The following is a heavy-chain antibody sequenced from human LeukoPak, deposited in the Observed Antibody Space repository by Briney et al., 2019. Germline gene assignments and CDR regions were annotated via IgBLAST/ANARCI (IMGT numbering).Heavy chain of an antibody. CDR3: ARVERDDILTGYGFDY. J-gene: IGHJ4*02. V-gene: IGHV3-23*01. CDR2: ISGSGGST. CDR1: GFIFSSYA. D-gene: IGHD3-9*01. Sequence: GGSLRLSCAASGFIFSSYAMSWIRQAPGKGLEWVSAISGSGGSTYYADSVKGRFTISRDNSKNTLYLQMNSLRAEDTAVYYCARVERDDILTGYGFDYWGQGTLVTVSS.